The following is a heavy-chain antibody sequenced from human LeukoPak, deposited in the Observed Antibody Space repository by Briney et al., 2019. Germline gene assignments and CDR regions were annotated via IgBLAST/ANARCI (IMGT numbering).Heavy chain of an antibody. D-gene: IGHD3-3*01. CDR2: ISTSGSA. J-gene: IGHJ3*02. V-gene: IGHV4-4*07. CDR3: ARYQSGAFDI. Sequence: SETLSLTCTVSGGSISSYYWSWIRQPAGKGLEWIGRISTSGSATYNPSLKSRVTTSVDTSKNQFSLEVSSVTAADTAVYYWARYQSGAFDIWGQGTMVTVSS. CDR1: GGSISSYY.